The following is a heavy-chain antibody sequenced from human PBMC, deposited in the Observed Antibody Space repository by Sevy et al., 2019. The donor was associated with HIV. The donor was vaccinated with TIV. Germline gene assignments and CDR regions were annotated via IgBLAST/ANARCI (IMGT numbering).Heavy chain of an antibody. J-gene: IGHJ5*02. CDR2: IYYSGST. V-gene: IGHV4-59*01. Sequence: SETLSLTCTVSGGSISSYYWSWIRQPPGKGLKWIGYIYYSGSTNYNPSLKSRVTISVDTSKNQFSLKLSSVTAADTAVYYCARDSSSSKRGINWFDPWGQGTLVTVSS. CDR1: GGSISSYY. CDR3: ARDSSSSKRGINWFDP. D-gene: IGHD6-6*01.